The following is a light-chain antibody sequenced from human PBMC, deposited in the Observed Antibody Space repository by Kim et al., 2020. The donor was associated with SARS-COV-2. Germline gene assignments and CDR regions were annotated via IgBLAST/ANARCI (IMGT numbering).Light chain of an antibody. CDR3: QQYGSLIT. CDR1: QSVSSSY. CDR2: SAS. V-gene: IGKV3-20*01. Sequence: EIVLTQSPGTLPVSPGERATLSCTASQSVSSSYLAWYQHKPGQAPRLLMYSASSRATGIPDRFSGSGSGTDFTLTISRLEPEDFAVYYCQQYGSLITFGQGTRLEIK. J-gene: IGKJ5*01.